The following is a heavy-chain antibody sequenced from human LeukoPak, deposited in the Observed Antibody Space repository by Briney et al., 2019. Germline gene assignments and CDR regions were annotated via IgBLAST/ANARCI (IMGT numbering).Heavy chain of an antibody. J-gene: IGHJ4*02. CDR2: IYYSGST. CDR1: VGSISSFY. CDR3: AREVCSGGSCYSGY. Sequence: PSETLFLTCTVSVGSISSFYCMWIRQPPGKVLEWIGYIYYSGSTNYNASLKSRVTISVDTSNNQFSLKLSSVTAADTAVYYCAREVCSGGSCYSGYWGQGTLVTVSS. D-gene: IGHD2-15*01. V-gene: IGHV4-59*13.